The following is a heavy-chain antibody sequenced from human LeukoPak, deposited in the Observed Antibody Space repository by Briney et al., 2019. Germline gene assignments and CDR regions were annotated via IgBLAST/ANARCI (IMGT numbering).Heavy chain of an antibody. CDR1: GGSISSSNW. V-gene: IGHV4-4*02. CDR3: ARGPDILTGHNWFDP. J-gene: IGHJ5*02. Sequence: PSGTLSLTCAVSGGSISSSNWWSWVRQPPGKGLEWIGEIYHSGSTNYNPSLKSRVTISVDTSKNQFSLKLSSVTAADTAVYYCARGPDILTGHNWFDPWGQGTLVTVSS. CDR2: IYHSGST. D-gene: IGHD3-9*01.